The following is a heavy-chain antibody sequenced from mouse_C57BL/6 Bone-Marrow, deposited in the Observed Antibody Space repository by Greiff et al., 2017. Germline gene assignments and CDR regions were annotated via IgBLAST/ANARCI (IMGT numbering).Heavy chain of an antibody. D-gene: IGHD5-1*01. CDR3: AMGPTYSASYLDY. CDR2: ILPSIGRT. Sequence: VQLQQSGSELRSPGSSVKLSCKDFDSEFFPIAYMSWVRQQPGLGFEWIGGILPSIGRTTYGEKFEDKATLDADTLSNTAYLGLNSPASEDSANYDCAMGPTYSASYLDYWGQGTTLTVSS. CDR1: DSEFFPIAY. V-gene: IGHV15-2*01. J-gene: IGHJ2*01.